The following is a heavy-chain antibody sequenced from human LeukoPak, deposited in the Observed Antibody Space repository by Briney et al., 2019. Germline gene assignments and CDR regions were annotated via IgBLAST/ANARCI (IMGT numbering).Heavy chain of an antibody. CDR1: GFSLSDQV. V-gene: IGHV3-74*01. D-gene: IGHD3-10*01. CDR3: AIAAGYGAGSYGFEI. CDR2: IIRHGTDT. J-gene: IGHJ3*02. Sequence: GGSLRLSCAASGFSLSDQVMHWVRQAPGKGLVWVSGIIRHGTDTDYADSVKGRFTISRDIATNTLYLEMSSLRAEVTAIYYRAIAAGYGAGSYGFEIWGQGTTVTVSS.